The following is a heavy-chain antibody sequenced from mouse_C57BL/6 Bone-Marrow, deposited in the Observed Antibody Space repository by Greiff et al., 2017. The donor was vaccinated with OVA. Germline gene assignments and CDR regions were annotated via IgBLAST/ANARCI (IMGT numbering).Heavy chain of an antibody. CDR3: ARNYYGTIYYAMDY. V-gene: IGHV5-4*01. Sequence: EVQLQQSGGGLVKPGGSLKLSCAASGFTFSSYAMSWVRQTPEKRLEWVATISDGGSYTYYPDNVKGRFTISRDNAKNNLYLQMSHLKSEDTAMYYCARNYYGTIYYAMDYWGQGTSVTVSS. CDR1: GFTFSSYA. D-gene: IGHD1-1*01. J-gene: IGHJ4*01. CDR2: ISDGGSYT.